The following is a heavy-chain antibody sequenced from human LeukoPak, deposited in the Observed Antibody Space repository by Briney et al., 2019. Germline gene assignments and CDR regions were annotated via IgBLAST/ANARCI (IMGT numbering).Heavy chain of an antibody. D-gene: IGHD2-2*01. Sequence: SVKVSCKASGGTFSSYAISWVRQAPGQGLEWMGGIIPIFGTANYAQKFQGRVTITADESTSTAYMELSSLRSEDTAVYYCARDVYFVVVPAAEDNWFDPWGQGTLVTVSS. CDR3: ARDVYFVVVPAAEDNWFDP. CDR2: IIPIFGTA. V-gene: IGHV1-69*13. CDR1: GGTFSSYA. J-gene: IGHJ5*02.